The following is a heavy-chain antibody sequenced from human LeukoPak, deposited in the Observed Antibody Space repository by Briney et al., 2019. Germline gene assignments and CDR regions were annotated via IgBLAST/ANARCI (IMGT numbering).Heavy chain of an antibody. J-gene: IGHJ2*01. Sequence: GGSLRLSCAASGFTFSNSAMSWVRQARGKGLEWVSSISGSGGSIYYADSVKGRFTISRDNSKNTLALQMNSLRDEDTAVYYCAKFRRRRYFDWLPNPRTDYWFFDLWGRGTLVTVSS. CDR3: AKFRRRRYFDWLPNPRTDYWFFDL. CDR1: GFTFSNSA. D-gene: IGHD3-9*01. V-gene: IGHV3-23*01. CDR2: ISGSGGSI.